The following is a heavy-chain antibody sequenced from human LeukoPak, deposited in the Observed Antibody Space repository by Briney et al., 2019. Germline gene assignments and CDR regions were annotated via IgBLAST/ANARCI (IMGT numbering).Heavy chain of an antibody. CDR3: AKNDYVWGSYRYDYYYMDV. V-gene: IGHV3-30*02. CDR2: IRYDGSNK. Sequence: GGSLRLSCAASGFTFSSYGMHWVRQAPGKGLEWVAFIRYDGSNKYYADSVKGRFTISRDNSKNTLYLQMNSLRAEDTAVYYRAKNDYVWGSYRYDYYYMDVWGKGTTVTVSS. D-gene: IGHD3-16*02. J-gene: IGHJ6*03. CDR1: GFTFSSYG.